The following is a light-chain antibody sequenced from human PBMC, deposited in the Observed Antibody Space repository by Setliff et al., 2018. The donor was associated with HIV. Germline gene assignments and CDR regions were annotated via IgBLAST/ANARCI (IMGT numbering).Light chain of an antibody. V-gene: IGLV2-14*03. CDR2: DVS. CDR3: SSFTISSTLG. CDR1: SSDVGGYNY. J-gene: IGLJ2*01. Sequence: QSVLTQPASVSGSPGQSITIPCTGTSSDVGGYNYVSWYQRHPGKAPKLMIYDVSYRPSGVSHRFSGSKSGNTAALTISGLQAEDEADYYCSSFTISSTLGFGGGTK.